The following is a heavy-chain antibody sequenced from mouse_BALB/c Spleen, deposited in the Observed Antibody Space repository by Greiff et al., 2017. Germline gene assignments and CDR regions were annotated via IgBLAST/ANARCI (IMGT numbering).Heavy chain of an antibody. CDR3: ARTTGGVGYYFDY. CDR2: INPYNGDT. D-gene: IGHD1-1*02. CDR1: GYSFTGYF. Sequence: EVMLVESGPELVKPGASVKISCKASGYSFTGYFMNWVMQSHGKSLEWIGRINPYNGDTFYNQKFKGKATLTVDKSSSTAHMELRSLASEDSAVYYWARTTGGVGYYFDYWGQGTTLTVSS. V-gene: IGHV1-20*02. J-gene: IGHJ2*01.